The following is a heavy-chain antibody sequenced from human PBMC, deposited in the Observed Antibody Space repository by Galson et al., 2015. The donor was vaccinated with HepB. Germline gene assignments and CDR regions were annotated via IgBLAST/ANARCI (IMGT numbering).Heavy chain of an antibody. CDR1: GYTLSELS. CDR3: ETSTRYYYGSSLDYALTSYDY. CDR2: FHRDDRAR. Sequence: SVKVSCKVSGYTLSELSIHWVRQAPGKGLEWMGGFHRDDRARGYAQKFQGRVTMTEDTSTDTAYMELSSLRAEDTAVYYRETSTRYYYGSSLDYALTSYDYWGQGSLVTVSS. D-gene: IGHD3-22*01. J-gene: IGHJ4*02. V-gene: IGHV1-24*01.